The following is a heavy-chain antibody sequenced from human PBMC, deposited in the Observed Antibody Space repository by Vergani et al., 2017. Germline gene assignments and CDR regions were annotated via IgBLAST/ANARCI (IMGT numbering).Heavy chain of an antibody. D-gene: IGHD4-11*01. CDR2: IDHTGRP. CDR1: GGSFTSYH. V-gene: IGHV4-34*01. Sequence: QVQLQQWGGGLLKPSETLSLTCVVHGGSFTSYHWTWIRPSPGEGLEWVGDIDHTGRPDYNPSLKSRLTMSVDKYRNQFSLTLNSVTATDTAIYFCARVNTETNGHLYYYYYMDVGGQGTAVTVS. CDR3: ARVNTETNGHLYYYYYMDV. J-gene: IGHJ6*03.